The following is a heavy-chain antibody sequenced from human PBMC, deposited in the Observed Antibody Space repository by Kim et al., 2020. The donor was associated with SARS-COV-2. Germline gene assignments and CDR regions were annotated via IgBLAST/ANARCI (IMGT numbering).Heavy chain of an antibody. D-gene: IGHD6-6*01. CDR2: IYYSGST. J-gene: IGHJ4*02. CDR1: GGSISSYY. CDR3: ARLRSSARQKATFDY. Sequence: SETLSLTCTVSGGSISSYYWSWIRQPPGKGLEWIGYIYYSGSTNYNPSLKSRVTISVDTSKNQFSLKLSSVTAADTAVYYCARLRSSARQKATFDYWGQG. V-gene: IGHV4-59*08.